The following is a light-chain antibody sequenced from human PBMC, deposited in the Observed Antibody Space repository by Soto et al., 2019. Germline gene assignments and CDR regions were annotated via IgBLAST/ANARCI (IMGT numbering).Light chain of an antibody. CDR3: QPYNNWPLT. J-gene: IGKJ4*01. CDR1: QGIGDT. CDR2: DTS. V-gene: IGKV3-15*01. Sequence: DIVMTQSPDSLAVSLGERATLSCRASQGIGDTLAWYQHKPGQTPRLLIYDTSTGATGVPTRFSGSRSGAEFTLTINSLQSEDFAVYYCQPYNNWPLTFGGGTKVDIK.